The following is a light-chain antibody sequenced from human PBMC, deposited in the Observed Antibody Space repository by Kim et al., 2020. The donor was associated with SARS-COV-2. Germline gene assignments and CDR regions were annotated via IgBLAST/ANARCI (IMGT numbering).Light chain of an antibody. V-gene: IGKV3-11*01. Sequence: EIVLTQSPATLSLSPGERATLSCRASQSVSSYLAWYQQKPGQAPRLLIYDASNRATGIPARFSGSGSGTDFTLTISSLEPEDFALYYCQQRSSWPPYTFGQGTKLEI. CDR3: QQRSSWPPYT. J-gene: IGKJ2*01. CDR1: QSVSSY. CDR2: DAS.